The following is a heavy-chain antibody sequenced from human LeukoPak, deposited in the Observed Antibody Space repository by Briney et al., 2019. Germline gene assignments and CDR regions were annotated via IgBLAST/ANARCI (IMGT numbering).Heavy chain of an antibody. J-gene: IGHJ4*02. V-gene: IGHV4-30-4*01. CDR1: GGSISSGDYY. D-gene: IGHD5-24*01. CDR3: ARHFGDAYRRSFDF. Sequence: SQTLSLTCTVSGGSISSGDYYWSWIRQPPGKGLEWIGYIYYSGSTYYNPSLKSRVTISVDTSKNQFSLKLSSVTAADTAVYYCARHFGDAYRRSFDFWGQGTLVTVSS. CDR2: IYYSGST.